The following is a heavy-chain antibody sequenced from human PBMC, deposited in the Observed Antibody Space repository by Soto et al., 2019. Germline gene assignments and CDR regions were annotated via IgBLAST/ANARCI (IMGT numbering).Heavy chain of an antibody. CDR1: GGSISSSNW. D-gene: IGHD3-3*01. Sequence: SETLSLTCAVSGGSISSSNWWSWVRQPPGKGLEWIGEIYHSGSTNYNPSLKSRVTISVDKSKNQFSLKLSSVTAADTVVYYCARAKEAYDFWSGYYRALRYYYYGMDVWGQGTTVTVSS. CDR3: ARAKEAYDFWSGYYRALRYYYYGMDV. J-gene: IGHJ6*02. CDR2: IYHSGST. V-gene: IGHV4-4*02.